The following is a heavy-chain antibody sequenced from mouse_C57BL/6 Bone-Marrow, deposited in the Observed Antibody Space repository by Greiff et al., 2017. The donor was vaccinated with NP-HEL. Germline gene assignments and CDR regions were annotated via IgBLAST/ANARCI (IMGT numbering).Heavy chain of an antibody. V-gene: IGHV1-55*01. CDR3: SVYYYGSSPYWYFDV. D-gene: IGHD1-1*01. CDR2: IYPGSGST. CDR1: GYTFTSYW. J-gene: IGHJ1*03. Sequence: QVQLQQPGAELVKPGDSVKMSCKASGYTFTSYWITWVKQRPGQGLEWIGDIYPGSGSTNYNEKFKSKATLTVDTSSRAAYMQLSSLTSEDSAVYYCSVYYYGSSPYWYFDVWGTGTTVTVSA.